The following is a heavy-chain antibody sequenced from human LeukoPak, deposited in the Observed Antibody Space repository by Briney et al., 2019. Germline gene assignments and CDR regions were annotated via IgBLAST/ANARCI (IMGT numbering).Heavy chain of an antibody. V-gene: IGHV1-18*01. CDR3: ARHIRPLLGYSSCWYGGAFDI. CDR2: IGAYNGNT. J-gene: IGHJ3*02. Sequence: GASVKVSCKASVYTFTSYGISWVRRAPGQGLEWMGWIGAYNGNTNYAQKLQGRVTMTTDTSTSTAYMELRSLSCDDTALYNCARHIRPLLGYSSCWYGGAFDICGQGTMVTVSS. D-gene: IGHD6-19*01. CDR1: VYTFTSYG.